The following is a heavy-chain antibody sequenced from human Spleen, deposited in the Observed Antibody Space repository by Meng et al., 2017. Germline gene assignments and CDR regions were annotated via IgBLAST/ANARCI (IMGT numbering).Heavy chain of an antibody. CDR3: ARDEDISAAGKLFGDY. D-gene: IGHD6-25*01. V-gene: IGHV1-2*06. J-gene: IGHJ4*02. CDR2: INPKSGDT. CDR1: GYNFPDYY. Sequence: QVELGQSGAEVKKPGASVKVSCKPSGYNFPDYYLHWVRRAPRQGLEWMGRINPKSGDTHYAQKFQARVTMTEDTSISTAYMELSGLRSDDTAMYYCARDEDISAAGKLFGDYWGQGTLVTVSS.